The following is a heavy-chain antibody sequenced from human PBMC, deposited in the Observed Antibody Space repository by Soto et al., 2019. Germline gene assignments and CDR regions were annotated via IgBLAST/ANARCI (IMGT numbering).Heavy chain of an antibody. V-gene: IGHV4-39*01. D-gene: IGHD2-2*01. CDR1: GGSISSSSYY. Sequence: QLQLQESGPGLVKPSETLSLTCTVSGGSISSSSYYWGWIRQPPGKGLEWIGSIYYSGSTYYNPSLKSRVTISVDTSKNQFSLKLSSVTAADTAVYYCARPEGYCISTSCYAFWFDPWGQGTLVTVSS. CDR2: IYYSGST. CDR3: ARPEGYCISTSCYAFWFDP. J-gene: IGHJ5*02.